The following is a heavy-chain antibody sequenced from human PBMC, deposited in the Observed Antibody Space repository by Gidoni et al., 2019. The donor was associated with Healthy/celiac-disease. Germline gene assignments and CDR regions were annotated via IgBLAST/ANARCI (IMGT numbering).Heavy chain of an antibody. J-gene: IGHJ4*02. CDR3: ARTEVATLADY. CDR1: GYSFTSYW. CDR2: IDPSDSYT. Sequence: DVQLVQSGAAVKNPGESMRISCKGSGYSFTSYWISWVRQMPGKGLEWMGRIDPSDSYTNSIPSFQGHVTISADKSISIAYLQWSSLKASDTAMYYCARTEVATLADYWGQGTLVTVSS. D-gene: IGHD2-15*01. V-gene: IGHV5-10-1*03.